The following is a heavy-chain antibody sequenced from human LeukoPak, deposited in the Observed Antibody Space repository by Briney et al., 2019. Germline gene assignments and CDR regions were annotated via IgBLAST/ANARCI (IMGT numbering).Heavy chain of an antibody. CDR3: ARGSVFHYDSSGSTERTRDFQY. D-gene: IGHD3-22*01. Sequence: SENLSHTCTVSGVSISSGGCYWHWLRQHPGKGLEWIAYIYYSGSTYHNPSLEGRATISTDASKNQFSLRLTSVTAADTAVYYCARGSVFHYDSSGSTERTRDFQYWGQGTLVAVSS. J-gene: IGHJ1*01. CDR2: IYYSGST. V-gene: IGHV4-31*03. CDR1: GVSISSGGCY.